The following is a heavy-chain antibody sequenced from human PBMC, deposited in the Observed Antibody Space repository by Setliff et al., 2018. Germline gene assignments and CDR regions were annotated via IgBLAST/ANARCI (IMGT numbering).Heavy chain of an antibody. CDR1: GGSISSSSYY. Sequence: PSETLSLTCTVSGGSISSSSYYWDWIRQSPEKGLEWIGTIYQNGITYYNPSVKSRVTISVDKSKNQFSLKLTSVTAADTAVYYCARAPRYFDSTGSYFDFWGQGTLVTVSS. V-gene: IGHV4-39*07. CDR3: ARAPRYFDSTGSYFDF. CDR2: IYQNGIT. D-gene: IGHD3-22*01. J-gene: IGHJ4*02.